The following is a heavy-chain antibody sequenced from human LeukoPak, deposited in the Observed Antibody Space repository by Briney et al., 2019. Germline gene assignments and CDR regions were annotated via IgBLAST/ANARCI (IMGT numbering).Heavy chain of an antibody. CDR2: IYTSGST. J-gene: IGHJ6*03. Sequence: SETLSLTCTVSGGSISSYYWSWLRQPPGKGLEWIGYIYTSGSTNYNPSLKSRVTISVDTSKNQFSLKLSSVTAADTAVYYCARQGYSSSSPPGYMDVWGKGTTVTVSS. CDR1: GGSISSYY. D-gene: IGHD6-6*01. V-gene: IGHV4-4*09. CDR3: ARQGYSSSSPPGYMDV.